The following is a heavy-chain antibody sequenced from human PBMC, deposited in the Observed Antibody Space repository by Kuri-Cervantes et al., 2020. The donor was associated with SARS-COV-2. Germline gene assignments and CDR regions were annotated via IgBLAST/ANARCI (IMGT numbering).Heavy chain of an antibody. CDR3: AGCYYYDSNGFVAIYHYMDD. V-gene: IGHV4-59*08. D-gene: IGHD3-22*01. CDR2: IYYRGST. Sequence: LHRTVSGGPNSSCYWSWIGQPPGKGLEWIGYIYYRGSTNYNPSLQSRVTISVDTSKNQFSLKVSPVTAADTAVYYCAGCYYYDSNGFVAIYHYMDDWGKGTTVTVSS. CDR1: GGPNSSCY. J-gene: IGHJ6*03.